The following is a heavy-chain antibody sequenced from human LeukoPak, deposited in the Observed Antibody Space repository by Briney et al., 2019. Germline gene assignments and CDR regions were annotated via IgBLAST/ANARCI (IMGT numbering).Heavy chain of an antibody. V-gene: IGHV3-53*01. J-gene: IGHJ5*02. Sequence: GGSLRLSCAASGFVVSSNSMSWVRQAPGKGLEWVSILYSGGSTYYADSVKGRFTISRDNSKNTLYLQMNSPRVEDTAAYYCARDLVGDSYTAWGQGTLVTVSS. D-gene: IGHD3-16*02. CDR1: GFVVSSNS. CDR2: LYSGGST. CDR3: ARDLVGDSYTA.